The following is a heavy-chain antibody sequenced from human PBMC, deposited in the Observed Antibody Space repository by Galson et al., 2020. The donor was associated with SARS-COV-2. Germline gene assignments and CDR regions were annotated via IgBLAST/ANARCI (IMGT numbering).Heavy chain of an antibody. CDR2: LDWDDDK. CDR3: ARITVAGRGFDY. D-gene: IGHD6-19*01. V-gene: IGHV2-70*11. Sequence: ESGPKLVKPTQTLTLTCTFSGFSLSTSGMCVSWIRQPPGKALEWLERLDWDDDKYYSTSLKTRLTISKDTSKNQVVLTMTNMDPVDTATYYCARITVAGRGFDYWGQGTLVTVSS. CDR1: GFSLSTSGMC. J-gene: IGHJ4*02.